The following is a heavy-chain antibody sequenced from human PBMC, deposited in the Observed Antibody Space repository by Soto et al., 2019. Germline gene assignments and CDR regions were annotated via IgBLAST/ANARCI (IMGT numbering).Heavy chain of an antibody. Sequence: PWGSLRLSCAASGFTFSSYAMSWVRQAPGEGLEWVSAISANGGDKYYADSVKGRLSISRDNSKNTLYLQMDSLRAADTAIYYCAKYGSGGNCPIIYAMDGWGQGTTVTVAS. CDR2: ISANGGDK. D-gene: IGHD2-21*01. V-gene: IGHV3-23*01. CDR3: AKYGSGGNCPIIYAMDG. J-gene: IGHJ6*02. CDR1: GFTFSSYA.